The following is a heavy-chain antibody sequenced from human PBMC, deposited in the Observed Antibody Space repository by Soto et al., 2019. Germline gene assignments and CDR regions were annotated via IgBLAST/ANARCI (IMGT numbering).Heavy chain of an antibody. D-gene: IGHD2-2*01. CDR3: ARDCSSTSCYAYP. CDR2: IIPILGIA. J-gene: IGHJ5*02. V-gene: IGHV1-69*08. CDR1: GGTFSSYT. Sequence: QVQLVQSGAEVKKPGSSVKVSCKASGGTFSSYTISWVRQAPGQGLEWMGRIIPILGIANYAQKFQGRVTITADKSTSTANMELSSLRAEDTAVYYCARDCSSTSCYAYPWGQGTLVTVSS.